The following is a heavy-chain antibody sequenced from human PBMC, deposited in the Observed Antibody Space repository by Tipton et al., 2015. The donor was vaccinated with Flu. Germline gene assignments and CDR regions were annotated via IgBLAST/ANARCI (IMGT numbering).Heavy chain of an antibody. CDR2: IYYSGST. V-gene: IGHV4-39*01. CDR1: GGSISSSSYY. Sequence: TLSLTCTVSGGSISSSSYYWGWIRQPPGKGLEWIGSIYYSGSTYYNPSLKSRVTISVDTSKNQFSLKLSSVTAADTAVYYCARRVAVAAHFDYWVQGTLVTVSS. D-gene: IGHD6-19*01. CDR3: ARRVAVAAHFDY. J-gene: IGHJ4*02.